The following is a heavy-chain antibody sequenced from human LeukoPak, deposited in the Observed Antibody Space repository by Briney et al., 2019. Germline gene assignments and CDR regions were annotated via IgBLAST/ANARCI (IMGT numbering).Heavy chain of an antibody. D-gene: IGHD3-22*01. V-gene: IGHV3-30*03. CDR2: ISYDGSNK. CDR3: ARFPAMIIFDY. CDR1: GFTFSNYG. Sequence: GRSLRLSCVASGFTFSNYGMHWVRQAPGKGLEWVAVISYDGSNKYYADSVKGRFTISRDNAKNSLYLQMNSLRAEDTALYYCARFPAMIIFDYWGQGTLVTVSS. J-gene: IGHJ4*02.